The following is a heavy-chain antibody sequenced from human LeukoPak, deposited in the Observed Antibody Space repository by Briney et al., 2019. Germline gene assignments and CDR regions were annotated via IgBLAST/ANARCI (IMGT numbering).Heavy chain of an antibody. CDR3: ARRYCSGGSCKYYFDY. Sequence: ASVKVSCTASGYTFTGYHMHWVRQAPGEGLEWMGWIKPNSGDSDCAQKFHGRVTMTRDTSISTAYMELSRLRSDDTAVYYCARRYCSGGSCKYYFDYWGQGTLVTVSS. V-gene: IGHV1-2*02. J-gene: IGHJ4*02. CDR2: IKPNSGDS. CDR1: GYTFTGYH. D-gene: IGHD2-15*01.